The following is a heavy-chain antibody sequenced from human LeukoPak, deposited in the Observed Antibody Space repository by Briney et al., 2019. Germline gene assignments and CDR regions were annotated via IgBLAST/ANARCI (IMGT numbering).Heavy chain of an antibody. CDR2: ISWNSGSI. J-gene: IGHJ4*02. Sequence: PGGSLRLSCAASGFTFDDYAMHWVRQAPGKGLEWVSGISWNSGSIGYADSVKGRFTISRDNAKNSLYLQMNSLRAEDAAVYYCARDRRDYYDSSPEVGWGQGTLVTVSS. CDR3: ARDRRDYYDSSPEVG. CDR1: GFTFDDYA. V-gene: IGHV3-9*01. D-gene: IGHD3-22*01.